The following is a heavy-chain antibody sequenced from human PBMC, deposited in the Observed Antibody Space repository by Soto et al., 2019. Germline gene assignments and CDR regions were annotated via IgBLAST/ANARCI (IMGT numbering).Heavy chain of an antibody. Sequence: SETLSLTCTVSGGSISSSSYYWGWIRQPPGKGLEWIGSIYYSGSTYYNPSLKSRVTISVDTSKNQFSLKLSSVTAADTAVYYCASVDYGDYVSYYYYYGMDVWGQGTTVTVSS. J-gene: IGHJ6*02. CDR2: IYYSGST. CDR3: ASVDYGDYVSYYYYYGMDV. D-gene: IGHD4-17*01. CDR1: GGSISSSSYY. V-gene: IGHV4-39*01.